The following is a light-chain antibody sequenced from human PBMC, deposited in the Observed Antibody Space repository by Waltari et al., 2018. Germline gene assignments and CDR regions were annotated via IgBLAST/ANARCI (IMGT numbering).Light chain of an antibody. V-gene: IGLV1-44*01. CDR1: NSNIGSNT. Sequence: QSVVSPPPAASGPPGQRFTIACSGSNSNIGSNTVNWYQHHPGTAPRLLIYSNDQRPAAVPARFSASTSCTSASLPIIGLQSEDEADYYCSTWYDRLTGVLFGGGTELTVL. CDR2: SND. J-gene: IGLJ2*01. CDR3: STWYDRLTGVL.